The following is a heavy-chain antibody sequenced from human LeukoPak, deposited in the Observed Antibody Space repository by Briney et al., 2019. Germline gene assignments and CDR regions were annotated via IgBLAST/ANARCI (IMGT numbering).Heavy chain of an antibody. V-gene: IGHV3-30*04. CDR3: ARDLYYYGSGSSTSYYYYYGMDV. J-gene: IGHJ6*02. D-gene: IGHD3-10*01. CDR1: GFTFSSYA. CDR2: ISYDGSNK. Sequence: GGSLRLSCAASGFTFSSYAMHWVRQAPGKGLEWVAVISYDGSNKYYADSVKGRFTISRDNSKNTLYLQMNSLRAEDTAVYYCARDLYYYGSGSSTSYYYYYGMDVWGQGTTVTVSS.